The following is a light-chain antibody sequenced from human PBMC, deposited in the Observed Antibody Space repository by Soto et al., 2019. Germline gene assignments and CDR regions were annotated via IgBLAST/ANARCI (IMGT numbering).Light chain of an antibody. J-gene: IGKJ1*01. CDR3: QQYNSWT. CDR1: QNLRSS. V-gene: IGKV3-15*01. CDR2: GAS. Sequence: VMTQSPATLSVSPGERATLSCRASQNLRSSLAWYQQKPGQAPRLLIYGASTRATGIPARFSGSGSGTEFTLTISSLQPDDFATYYCQQYNSWTFGQGTKVDIK.